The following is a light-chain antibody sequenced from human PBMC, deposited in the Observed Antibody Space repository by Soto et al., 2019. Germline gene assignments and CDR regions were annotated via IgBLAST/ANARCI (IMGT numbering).Light chain of an antibody. CDR3: QKYNNWPPWT. V-gene: IGKV3-15*01. CDR2: GAS. CDR1: QSVGSD. J-gene: IGKJ1*01. Sequence: EIVMTQSPATLSVSPGERATLSCRASQSVGSDLAWYQHTPGQPPRLLIYGASTRATGIPGRFSGSGSGTEFTLTISSLQSEDFAVYFCQKYNNWPPWTFGQGPKLDIK.